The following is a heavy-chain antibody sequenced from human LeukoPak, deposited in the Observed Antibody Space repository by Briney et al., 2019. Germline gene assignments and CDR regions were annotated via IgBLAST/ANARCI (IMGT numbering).Heavy chain of an antibody. V-gene: IGHV4-28*01. J-gene: IGHJ1*01. CDR2: IYYSGST. Sequence: SETLSLTCAVSGFSISSSNWWGWIRQPPGKGLEWIGYIYYSGSTHYNPSLKSRVTMSVDTSKNQFSLKLSSVTAVDTAVYYCAAYDSRSGYFQNWGQGTLVTVSS. D-gene: IGHD3-22*01. CDR3: AAYDSRSGYFQN. CDR1: GFSISSSNW.